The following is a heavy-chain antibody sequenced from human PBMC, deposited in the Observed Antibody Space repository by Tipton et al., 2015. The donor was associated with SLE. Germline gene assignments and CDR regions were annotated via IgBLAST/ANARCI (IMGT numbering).Heavy chain of an antibody. V-gene: IGHV4-4*07. CDR3: ARVSDYYDSSGYYPASYYFDY. Sequence: TLSLTCTVSGGSISGFYWSWIRQPDGKGLEWIGRIYSSGSPNYNPSLKSRVTMSVDTPKNQFSLRLRSVTAADTAMYYCARVSDYYDSSGYYPASYYFDYWGQGTLVTVSS. D-gene: IGHD3-22*01. J-gene: IGHJ4*02. CDR1: GGSISGFY. CDR2: IYSSGSP.